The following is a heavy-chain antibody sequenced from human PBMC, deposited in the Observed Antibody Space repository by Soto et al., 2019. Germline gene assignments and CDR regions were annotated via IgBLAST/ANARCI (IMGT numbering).Heavy chain of an antibody. CDR3: AREVQVHTPAFVY. D-gene: IGHD3-10*01. Sequence: QVQLVQSGAEMQKPGSSVKVSCQSSGGTFNTYAMNWVRQAPGQGPEWMGDISPMFGAANYAPKFQGRVTITADESTGTSYMQLSSFTSEDTALYFCAREVQVHTPAFVYWGQGTLVTVSS. CDR2: ISPMFGAA. V-gene: IGHV1-69*19. J-gene: IGHJ4*02. CDR1: GGTFNTYA.